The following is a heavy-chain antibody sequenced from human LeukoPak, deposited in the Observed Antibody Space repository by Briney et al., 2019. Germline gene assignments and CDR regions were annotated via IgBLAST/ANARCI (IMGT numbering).Heavy chain of an antibody. CDR2: IYYSGST. J-gene: IGHJ3*02. CDR1: GGSISSYY. V-gene: IGHV4-59*01. D-gene: IGHD3-9*01. CDR3: ARGGHYDILTGYFGPHDAFDI. Sequence: SETLSLTCTVSGGSISSYYWSWIRQPPGKGLEWIGYIYYSGSTNYNPSLKSRVTISVDTSKNQFSLKLSSVTAADTAVYYCARGGHYDILTGYFGPHDAFDIWGQGTMVTVSS.